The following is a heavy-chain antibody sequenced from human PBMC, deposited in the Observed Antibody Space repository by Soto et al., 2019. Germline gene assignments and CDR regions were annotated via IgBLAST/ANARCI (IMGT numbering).Heavy chain of an antibody. CDR1: GYTFTSYG. J-gene: IGHJ5*02. V-gene: IGHV1-18*01. CDR3: AGASSSWQGAPWFDP. D-gene: IGHD6-13*01. Sequence: QVQLVQSEAEVKKPGASVKVSCKASGYTFTSYGISWVRQAPGQGLEWMGWISAYNGNTNYAQKLQGRVTMTTDTSTSTAYMELRSLRSDDTAVYYCAGASSSWQGAPWFDPWGQGTLVTVSS. CDR2: ISAYNGNT.